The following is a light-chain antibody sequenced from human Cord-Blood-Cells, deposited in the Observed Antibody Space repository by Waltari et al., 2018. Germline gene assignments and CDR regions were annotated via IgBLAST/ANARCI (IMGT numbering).Light chain of an antibody. V-gene: IGKV1-39*01. CDR1: QSISSY. Sequence: DIQMTQSPSSLSASVGDRSTITCRASQSISSYFNWYQQKPGKAPKLLIYAASSLQSGVPTRFSGSGSGTYFTLTISSLQPEDFATYYCQQSYSTPLTFGGGTKVEIK. J-gene: IGKJ4*01. CDR3: QQSYSTPLT. CDR2: AAS.